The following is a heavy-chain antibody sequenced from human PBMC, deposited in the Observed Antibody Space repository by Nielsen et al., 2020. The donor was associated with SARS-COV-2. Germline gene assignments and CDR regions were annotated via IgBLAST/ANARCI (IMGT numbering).Heavy chain of an antibody. CDR3: ARDRSGSYTDGDPYYYGMDV. CDR2: IYYSGST. V-gene: IGHV4-39*02. D-gene: IGHD1-26*01. Sequence: RQAPGKGLEWIGSIYYSGSTYYNPSLKSRVTISVDTSKNQFSLKLSSVTAADTAVYYCARDRSGSYTDGDPYYYGMDVWGQGTTVTVSS. J-gene: IGHJ6*02.